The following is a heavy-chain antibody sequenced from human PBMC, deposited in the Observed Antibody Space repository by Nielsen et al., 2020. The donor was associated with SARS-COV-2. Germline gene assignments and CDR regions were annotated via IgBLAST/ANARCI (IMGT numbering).Heavy chain of an antibody. CDR3: ARGGRIHLYLLAFDI. V-gene: IGHV1-18*01. CDR1: GYSFNTYG. Sequence: VSVKVSCKASGYSFNTYGITWVRQAPGQGLEWMGWISAYNGNANYGQKFQGRLTMTTDTSTTTAYMELRSLRSDDTAVYFCARGGRIHLYLLAFDIWGQGTMVTVS. D-gene: IGHD5-18*01. CDR2: ISAYNGNA. J-gene: IGHJ3*02.